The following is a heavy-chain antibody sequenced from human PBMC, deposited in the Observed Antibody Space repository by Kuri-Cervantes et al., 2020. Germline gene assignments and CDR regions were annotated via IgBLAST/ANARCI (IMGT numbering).Heavy chain of an antibody. D-gene: IGHD4-17*01. CDR1: GFTFSSYG. J-gene: IGHJ4*02. CDR2: ISYDGSNK. V-gene: IGHV3-30*03. Sequence: GESLKISCAASGFTFSSYGMHWVRQAPGKGLEWVAVISYDGSNKYYADSVKGRFTISRDNSKNTLYLQMNSLRAEDTAVYYCARETTVTTVVDYWGQGTLVTVSS. CDR3: ARETTVTTVVDY.